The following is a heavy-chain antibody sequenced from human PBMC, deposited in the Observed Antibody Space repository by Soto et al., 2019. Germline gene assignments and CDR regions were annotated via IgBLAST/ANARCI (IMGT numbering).Heavy chain of an antibody. V-gene: IGHV1-2*02. CDR2: INPNSGGT. J-gene: IGHJ6*02. CDR1: GYTFTGYY. Sequence: ASVKVSCKASGYTFTGYYMHWVRQAPGQGLEWMGWINPNSGGTNYAQKFQGRVTMTRDTSISTAYMELSRLRSDDTAVYYCARNIYFWSCYPATAYYYYGMDVWGQGTTVTVSS. CDR3: ARNIYFWSCYPATAYYYYGMDV. D-gene: IGHD3-3*01.